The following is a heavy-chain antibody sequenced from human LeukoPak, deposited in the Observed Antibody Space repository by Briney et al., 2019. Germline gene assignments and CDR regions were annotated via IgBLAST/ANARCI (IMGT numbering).Heavy chain of an antibody. CDR2: INHSGST. V-gene: IGHV4-34*01. J-gene: IGHJ4*02. CDR3: ARHYYDSSGYYLLLGYFDY. D-gene: IGHD3-22*01. Sequence: SETLSLTCAVYGGSFSGYYWSWIRQPPGKGLEWIGEINHSGSTNYNPSLKSRVTISVDTSKNQFSLKLSSVTAADTAVYYCARHYYDSSGYYLLLGYFDYWGQGTLVTVSS. CDR1: GGSFSGYY.